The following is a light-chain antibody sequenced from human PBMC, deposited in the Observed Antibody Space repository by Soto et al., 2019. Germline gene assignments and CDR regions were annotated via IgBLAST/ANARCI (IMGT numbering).Light chain of an antibody. CDR2: GNS. Sequence: QSVLTQPPSVSGAPGQRVTISCTGSSSNIGAGYDVHWYQQLPGTAPKLLIYGNSNRPSGVPDRFSGSKSGTSASLAITGLQAEDEADYYCQSYDSSLGGSVFVRGTMVTVL. CDR3: QSYDSSLGGSV. CDR1: SSNIGAGYD. J-gene: IGLJ2*01. V-gene: IGLV1-40*01.